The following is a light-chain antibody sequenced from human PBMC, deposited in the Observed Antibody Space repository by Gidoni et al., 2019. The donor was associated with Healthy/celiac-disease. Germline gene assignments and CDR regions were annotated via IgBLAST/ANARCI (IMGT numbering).Light chain of an antibody. CDR2: GAS. CDR3: QQYGRT. J-gene: IGKJ1*01. Sequence: EIVLTQSPGTLYLSPGERATLSCSASKSVSSSYLAWYQQKPGQAPRLLIYGASSRATGIPDRFSGSGSGTDSTLTISRLEPEDFAVYYCQQYGRTFGQGTKVEIK. CDR1: KSVSSSY. V-gene: IGKV3-20*01.